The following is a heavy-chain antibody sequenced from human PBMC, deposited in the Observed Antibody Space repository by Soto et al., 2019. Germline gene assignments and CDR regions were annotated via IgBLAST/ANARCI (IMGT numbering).Heavy chain of an antibody. Sequence: QVQLVQSGAEVKKPGASVKVSCMASGYTFTGYFIHWVREVPGQGLEYMGWINPHTGGTDYAQKFQGRVTMPRATSIGTVFMEMKRLTSDDTAVYYCARVASWAGRDWFDPWGQGNLVTVSS. CDR2: INPHTGGT. J-gene: IGHJ5*02. CDR3: ARVASWAGRDWFDP. D-gene: IGHD6-19*01. CDR1: GYTFTGYF. V-gene: IGHV1-2*02.